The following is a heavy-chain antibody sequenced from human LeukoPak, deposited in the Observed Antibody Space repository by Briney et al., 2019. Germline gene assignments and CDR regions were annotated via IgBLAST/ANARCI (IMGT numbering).Heavy chain of an antibody. D-gene: IGHD3-22*01. CDR3: ARDDTHYGSSGSFYDAFDV. Sequence: GGSLRLSCAASGFAFSSYWMHWVRRAPGKGLEWVANIRRDGSETHYVDSVMGRFTISRDNAKNSLYLQMNSLRAEDTAVYYCARDDTHYGSSGSFYDAFDVWGQGTMVTVSS. CDR2: IRRDGSET. CDR1: GFAFSSYW. J-gene: IGHJ3*01. V-gene: IGHV3-7*01.